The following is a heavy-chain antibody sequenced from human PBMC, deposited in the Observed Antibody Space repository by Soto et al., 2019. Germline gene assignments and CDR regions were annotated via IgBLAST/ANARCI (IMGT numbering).Heavy chain of an antibody. J-gene: IGHJ4*02. V-gene: IGHV3-11*01. D-gene: IGHD1-26*01. CDR3: AKVSDGNFFDY. CDR1: AFTFSDYY. CDR2: ISGSGTTL. Sequence: GGSLRLSCVASAFTFSDYYMSWIRQAPGKGLEWVSYISGSGTTLYYADSVKGRFTISRDNAKNSLYLQMNSLRAEDTAVYYCAKVSDGNFFDYWGRGTLVTVSS.